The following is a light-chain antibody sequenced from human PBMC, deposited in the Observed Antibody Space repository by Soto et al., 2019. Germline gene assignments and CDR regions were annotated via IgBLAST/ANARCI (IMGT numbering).Light chain of an antibody. CDR1: QTYIGGYNY. Sequence: QAAIQCENPRPLCPCSPTRKQTYIGGYNYVSWYQQHPGKDPKLIINYVTNRPSGVSNRFSGSKSGNTASLTISGLQADDEGDYYCSSYTSTASYVFGTGTKVTVL. CDR2: YVT. J-gene: IGLJ1*01. CDR3: SSYTSTASYV. V-gene: IGLV2-14*03.